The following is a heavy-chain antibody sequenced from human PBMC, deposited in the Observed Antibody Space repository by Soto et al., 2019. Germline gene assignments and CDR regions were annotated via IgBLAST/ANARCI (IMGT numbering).Heavy chain of an antibody. CDR1: GFTFSSYW. J-gene: IGHJ5*02. CDR2: INSDGSST. Sequence: GGSLRLSCAASGFTFSSYWMHWVRQAPGKGLVWVSRINSDGSSTSYADSVKGRFTISRDNAKNTLYLQMNSLRAEDTAVYYCARAKFPPRVRYCSSTSCSTPWFDPWGQGTLVT. CDR3: ARAKFPPRVRYCSSTSCSTPWFDP. D-gene: IGHD2-2*01. V-gene: IGHV3-74*01.